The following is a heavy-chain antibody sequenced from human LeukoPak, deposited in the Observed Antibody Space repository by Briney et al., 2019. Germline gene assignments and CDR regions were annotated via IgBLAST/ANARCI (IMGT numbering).Heavy chain of an antibody. CDR1: GGSISSSSYY. J-gene: IGHJ5*02. CDR2: IYYSGST. Sequence: SETLSLTCTVSGGSISSSSYYWGWIRQPPGKGLEWIGSIYYSGSTYYNPSLKSRVTISVDTSKNQFSLKLSSVTAADTAVYYCARHRTRPEGWFDPWGQGTLVTVSS. V-gene: IGHV4-39*07. D-gene: IGHD1-1*01. CDR3: ARHRTRPEGWFDP.